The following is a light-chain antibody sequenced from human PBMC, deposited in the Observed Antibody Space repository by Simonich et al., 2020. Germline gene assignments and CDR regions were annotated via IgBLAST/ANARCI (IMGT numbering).Light chain of an antibody. CDR3: NSRDSSGNHVV. CDR2: GKN. CDR1: SLRSYY. J-gene: IGLJ2*01. Sequence: SSELTQGPAVSVALGQTVRITCQGDSLRSYYASWYQQKPGQAPVLVIYGKNNRPSGTPDRFSGSSSGNTASLTITGAQAEDEADYYCNSRDSSGNHVVFGGGTKLTVL. V-gene: IGLV3-19*01.